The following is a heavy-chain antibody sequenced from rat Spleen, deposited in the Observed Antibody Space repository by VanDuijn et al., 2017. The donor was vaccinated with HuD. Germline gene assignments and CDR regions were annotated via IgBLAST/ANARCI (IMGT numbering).Heavy chain of an antibody. V-gene: IGHV5-20*01. CDR2: ISYDGSTT. Sequence: EVQLVESDGGLVQPGRSLKLSCATSGFTFSDYYMAWVRQAPTKGLDWVATISYDGSTTYYRDSVKGRFTISRDDGKSTLYLQLDSLRSEDTATYYCTTDTFYDVTYYPGGFDYWGQGVMVTVSS. D-gene: IGHD1-12*02. CDR3: TTDTFYDVTYYPGGFDY. J-gene: IGHJ2*01. CDR1: GFTFSDYY.